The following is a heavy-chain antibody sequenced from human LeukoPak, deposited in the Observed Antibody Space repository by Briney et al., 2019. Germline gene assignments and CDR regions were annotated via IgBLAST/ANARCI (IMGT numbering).Heavy chain of an antibody. CDR1: GYTFTTYY. D-gene: IGHD4-17*01. CDR3: ARGGWVTMSGHWFDP. CDR2: INPSGGST. Sequence: ASVKVSCKASGYTFTTYYIHWVRQAPGQGLEWMGIINPSGGSTSYAQKFQGRVTMTRDTSTTTVYMDLSSLRSEDTAVYYCARGGWVTMSGHWFDPWGQGTLVTVSS. V-gene: IGHV1-46*01. J-gene: IGHJ5*02.